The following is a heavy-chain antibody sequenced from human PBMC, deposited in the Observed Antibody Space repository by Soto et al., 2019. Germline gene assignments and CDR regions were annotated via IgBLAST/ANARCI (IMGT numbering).Heavy chain of an antibody. V-gene: IGHV3-30-3*01. CDR3: ARDMPATVPYSYYHMDV. CDR2: ISYDGTTK. J-gene: IGHJ6*02. D-gene: IGHD2-2*01. CDR1: GFTFSSYA. Sequence: QVQLVESGGGVVQPGRSLRLSCAASGFTFSSYAMHWVRQAPGKGLEWVAVISYDGTTKYYADSVKGRFTISRDNSKNTLYLQMNSLRAEDTAVYYCARDMPATVPYSYYHMDVWGQGTTVTVSS.